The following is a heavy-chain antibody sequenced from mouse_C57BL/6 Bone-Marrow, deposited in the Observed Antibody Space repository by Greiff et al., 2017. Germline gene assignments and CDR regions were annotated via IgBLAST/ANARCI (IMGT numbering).Heavy chain of an antibody. V-gene: IGHV14-4*01. CDR1: GFNITDDY. CDR3: TTEWLLPWFAY. Sequence: EVQLQQSGAELVRPGASVKLSCTASGFNITDDYMHWVKQRPEQGLEWIGWIDPENGDTEYASKFQGKATIPADKSSNTANLQLRSLTSEDTAVYYCTTEWLLPWFAYWGQGTLVTVSA. CDR2: IDPENGDT. J-gene: IGHJ3*01. D-gene: IGHD2-3*01.